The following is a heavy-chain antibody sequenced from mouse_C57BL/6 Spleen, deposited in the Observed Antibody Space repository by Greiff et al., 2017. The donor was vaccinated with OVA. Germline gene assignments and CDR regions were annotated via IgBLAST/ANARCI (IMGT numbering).Heavy chain of an antibody. V-gene: IGHV1-69*01. D-gene: IGHD4-1*01. Sequence: VQLQQSGAELVMPGASVKLSCKASGYTFTSYWMHWVKQRPGQGLEWIGEIDPSDSYTNYNQKFKGKSTLTVDKSSSTAYMQRSSLTSEDSAVYYCARSANWDGGAMDYWGQGTSVTVSS. J-gene: IGHJ4*01. CDR3: ARSANWDGGAMDY. CDR1: GYTFTSYW. CDR2: IDPSDSYT.